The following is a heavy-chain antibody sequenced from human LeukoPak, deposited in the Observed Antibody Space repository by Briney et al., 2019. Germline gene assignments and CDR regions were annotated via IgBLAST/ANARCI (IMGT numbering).Heavy chain of an antibody. CDR2: IIPIFGTA. CDR3: ARDSIAAAGSDP. CDR1: GGTFSSYA. Sequence: ASVKVSCKASGGTFSSYAISWVRQAPGQGLEWIGGIIPIFGTANYAQKFQGRVTITADESTSTAYRELSSLRSEDTAVYYCARDSIAAAGSDPWGQGTLVTVSS. V-gene: IGHV1-69*13. D-gene: IGHD6-13*01. J-gene: IGHJ5*02.